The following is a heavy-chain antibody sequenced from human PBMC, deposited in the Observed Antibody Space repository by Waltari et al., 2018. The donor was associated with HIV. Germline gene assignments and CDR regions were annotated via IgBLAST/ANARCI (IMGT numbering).Heavy chain of an antibody. J-gene: IGHJ2*01. CDR1: GDSVSSNSAA. D-gene: IGHD2-15*01. Sequence: QVQLQQSGPGLVKPSQTLSLTCAISGDSVSSNSAAWNWIRQPPSRGLEWLGRTYYRSKWYNDYAVSVKSRITINPDTSKNQFSLQLNSVTPEDTAVYYCARGRYCSGGSCYGWYFDLWGRGTLVTVSS. V-gene: IGHV6-1*01. CDR2: TYYRSKWYN. CDR3: ARGRYCSGGSCYGWYFDL.